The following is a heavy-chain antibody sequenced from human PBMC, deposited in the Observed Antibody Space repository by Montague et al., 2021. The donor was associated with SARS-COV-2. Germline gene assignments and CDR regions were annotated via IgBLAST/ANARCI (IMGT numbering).Heavy chain of an antibody. CDR2: VDWDDDK. D-gene: IGHD3-10*01. V-gene: IGHV2-70*01. CDR1: GFLLTTGGMC. Sequence: PALVKPTQTLTLTCTFSGFLLTTGGMCVTWIRQPPGKALEWLAVVDWDDDKYYTSSLETRLAISKDTSRNQVVLTMTNMDPMDTGTYYCARIHGGTSGSFDYWGQGILVTVSS. CDR3: ARIHGGTSGSFDY. J-gene: IGHJ4*02.